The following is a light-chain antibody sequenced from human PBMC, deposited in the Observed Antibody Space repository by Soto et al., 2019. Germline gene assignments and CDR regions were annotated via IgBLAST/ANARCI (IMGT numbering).Light chain of an antibody. CDR1: SSDVGGYNY. V-gene: IGLV2-14*01. CDR2: DVS. CDR3: SSYTCSSPPSV. J-gene: IGLJ2*01. Sequence: QSALTQPASVSGSPGQSITISCTGTSSDVGGYNYVSWYQQHPGKAPKLMIYDVSNRPSGVSNRFSGSKSGNTASLTISGLQAEDEADDYCSSYTCSSPPSVFGGGTKLTVL.